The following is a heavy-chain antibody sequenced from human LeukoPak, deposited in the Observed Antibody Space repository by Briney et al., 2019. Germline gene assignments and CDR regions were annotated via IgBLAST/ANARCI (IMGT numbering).Heavy chain of an antibody. CDR3: AKDSIGYNVIYDAFDI. J-gene: IGHJ3*02. CDR1: GFSFSSYA. V-gene: IGHV3-23*01. CDR2: IGGGGSPT. Sequence: GGSLRLSCAASGFSFSSYAMNWVRLAPGRGLEWVSHIGGGGSPTFYSDSVRGRFTISRDNSKGTLYLQMNSLRVDDTAVYFCAKDSIGYNVIYDAFDIWGQGTLVTVSS. D-gene: IGHD2-15*01.